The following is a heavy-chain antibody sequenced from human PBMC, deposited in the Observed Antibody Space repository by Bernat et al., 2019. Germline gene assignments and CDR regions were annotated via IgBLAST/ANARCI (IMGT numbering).Heavy chain of an antibody. V-gene: IGHV3-21*01. CDR1: GFTFSGYS. D-gene: IGHD1-1*01. Sequence: EVQLVESGGGLVKPGGSLRLSCAASGFTFSGYSMNWVRQAPGKRLEWVSSISGGSDYISYADSVKGRFTISRDNPTNSLYLHMNSLRAEDTAIYYCARELGWNPDYWGQGILVTVSS. CDR3: ARELGWNPDY. CDR2: ISGGSDYI. J-gene: IGHJ4*02.